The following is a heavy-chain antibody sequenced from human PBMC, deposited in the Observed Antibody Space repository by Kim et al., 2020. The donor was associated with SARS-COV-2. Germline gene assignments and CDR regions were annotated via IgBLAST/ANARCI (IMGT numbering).Heavy chain of an antibody. D-gene: IGHD2-2*01. CDR2: INPNSGGT. V-gene: IGHV1-2*02. CDR1: GYTFTGYY. Sequence: ASVKVSCKASGYTFTGYYMHWVRQAPGQGLEWMGWINPNSGGTNYAQKFQGRVTMTRDTSISTAYMELSRLRSDDTAVYYCARDRIVVVPAARDYYYYYGMDVWGQGTTVTVSS. J-gene: IGHJ6*02. CDR3: ARDRIVVVPAARDYYYYYGMDV.